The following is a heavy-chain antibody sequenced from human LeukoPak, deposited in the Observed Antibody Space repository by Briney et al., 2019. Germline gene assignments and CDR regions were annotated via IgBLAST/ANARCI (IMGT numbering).Heavy chain of an antibody. CDR2: ISAYNGNT. D-gene: IGHD3-16*02. CDR1: GYTFTSYG. V-gene: IGHV1-18*01. J-gene: IGHJ4*02. Sequence: GASVKVSCKASGYTFTSYGISWVRQAPGQGLEWMGWISAYNGNTNYAQKLQGRVTMTTDTSTSTAYMELRSLRSDDTAVYYCARDELLDRVDYVWGSYRLFDYWGQGTLVTVSS. CDR3: ARDELLDRVDYVWGSYRLFDY.